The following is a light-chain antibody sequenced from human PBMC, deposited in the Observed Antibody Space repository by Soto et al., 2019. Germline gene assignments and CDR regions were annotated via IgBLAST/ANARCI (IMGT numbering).Light chain of an antibody. J-gene: IGLJ1*01. CDR2: EVT. V-gene: IGLV2-8*01. CDR3: LSYAGTAYV. Sequence: QSVLTQPPSASGSPGQSVTISCTGPSSDVGGYDYVSWYKQYPSKNPKLMIFEVTTRPSGDPDRFSGSKSGNTASLTVSGLQAEDEAHYYCLSYAGTAYVFGTGTKVTV. CDR1: SSDVGGYDY.